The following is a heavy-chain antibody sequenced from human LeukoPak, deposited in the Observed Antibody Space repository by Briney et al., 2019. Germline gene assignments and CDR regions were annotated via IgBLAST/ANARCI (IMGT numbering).Heavy chain of an antibody. CDR2: IIPIFGTA. J-gene: IGHJ4*02. V-gene: IGHV1-69*06. D-gene: IGHD6-13*01. Sequence: EASVKVSCKASGGTFSSYAISWVRQAPGQGLEWMGGIIPIFGTANYAQKFQGRVTITADKSTSTAYMELSSLRSEDTAVYYCARSSIIAAAGPYYFDYWGQGTLVTASS. CDR1: GGTFSSYA. CDR3: ARSSIIAAAGPYYFDY.